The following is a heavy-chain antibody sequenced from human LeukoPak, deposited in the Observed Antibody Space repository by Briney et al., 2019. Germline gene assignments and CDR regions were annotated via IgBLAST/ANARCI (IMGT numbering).Heavy chain of an antibody. CDR3: AKRGVVIRVILVGFHKEAYYFDS. CDR1: GFTFSSYG. J-gene: IGHJ4*02. V-gene: IGHV3-33*06. Sequence: GGSLRLSCAASGFTFSSYGMHWVRQAPGKGLEWVAVIWYDGSNKYYADSVKGRFTISRDNPKNTLYLQMNSLRAEDTAVYFCAKRGVVIRVILVGFHKEAYYFDSWGQRALVTVSS. CDR2: IWYDGSNK. D-gene: IGHD3-22*01.